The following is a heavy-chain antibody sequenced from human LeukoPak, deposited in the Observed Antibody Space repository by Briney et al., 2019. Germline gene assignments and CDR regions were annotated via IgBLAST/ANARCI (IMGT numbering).Heavy chain of an antibody. V-gene: IGHV4-59*11. CDR1: GGSISGHY. Sequence: PSETLSLTCIVSGGSISGHYWSWIRQPPGKGLEWIGYIYYSGSTNYNPSLKSRVTISVDTSKNQFSLNLSSVTAADTAVYYCARGYSSSWFYWGQGTLVTVSS. D-gene: IGHD6-13*01. CDR2: IYYSGST. J-gene: IGHJ4*02. CDR3: ARGYSSSWFY.